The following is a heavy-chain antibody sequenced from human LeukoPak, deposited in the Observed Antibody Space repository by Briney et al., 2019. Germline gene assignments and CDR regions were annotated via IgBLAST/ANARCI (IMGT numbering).Heavy chain of an antibody. CDR2: MNPNYGNT. D-gene: IGHD3-9*01. Sequence: ASVKVSCKASGYTFTSYDNNWVRQATGQGLEWMGWMNPNYGNTGYAQKFQGRVTMTRNTSISTAYMELSSLRSEDTAVYYCARGRYDILTGTNWGQGTLVTVSS. J-gene: IGHJ4*02. V-gene: IGHV1-8*01. CDR1: GYTFTSYD. CDR3: ARGRYDILTGTN.